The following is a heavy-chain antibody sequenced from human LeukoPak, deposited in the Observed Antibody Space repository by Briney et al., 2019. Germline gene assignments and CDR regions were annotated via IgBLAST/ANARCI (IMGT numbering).Heavy chain of an antibody. D-gene: IGHD6-13*01. J-gene: IGHJ4*02. CDR1: GGSISSYY. Sequence: SSETLSLTCTVSGGSISSYYWSWIRQPPGKGLEWIGYIYYSGSTNCNPSLKSRVTISVDTSKNQFSLKLSSVTAADTAVYYCARSNPWAGYYYFDYWGQGTLVTVSS. CDR3: ARSNPWAGYYYFDY. CDR2: IYYSGST. V-gene: IGHV4-59*01.